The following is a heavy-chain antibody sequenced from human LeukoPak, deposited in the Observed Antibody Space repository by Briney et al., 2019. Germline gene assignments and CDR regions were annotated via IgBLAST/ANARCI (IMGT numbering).Heavy chain of an antibody. CDR3: ARRAAAGTDYYYYYYMDV. D-gene: IGHD6-13*01. V-gene: IGHV1-69*13. J-gene: IGHJ6*03. Sequence: GASVKVSCKASGYTFSSYAISWVRQAPGQGLEWMGGIIPIFGTANYAQKFQGRVTITADESTSTAYMELSSLRSEDTAVYYCARRAAAGTDYYYYYYMDVWGKGTTVTISS. CDR2: IIPIFGTA. CDR1: GYTFSSYA.